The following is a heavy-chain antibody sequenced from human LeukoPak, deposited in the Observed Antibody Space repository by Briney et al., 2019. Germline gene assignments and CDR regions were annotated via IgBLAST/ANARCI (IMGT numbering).Heavy chain of an antibody. V-gene: IGHV4-39*02. Sequence: SETLSLTCTVSGGSISSSDYYWGWIRQPPGKGLEWIGSIYFSGSTYDNPSLKSRVTISVDTSKNQFSLKLSSVTAADTAVYYCARDRVTGTGIAFDIWGQGTMVTVSS. CDR1: GGSISSSDYY. J-gene: IGHJ3*02. D-gene: IGHD1-20*01. CDR3: ARDRVTGTGIAFDI. CDR2: IYFSGST.